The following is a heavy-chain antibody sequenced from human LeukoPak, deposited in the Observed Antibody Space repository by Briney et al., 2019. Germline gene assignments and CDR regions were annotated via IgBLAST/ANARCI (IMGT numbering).Heavy chain of an antibody. V-gene: IGHV4-34*01. D-gene: IGHD3-10*01. CDR1: GGSFSGYY. Sequence: PSETLSLTCAVYGGSFSGYYWSWIRQLLGTGLERIGEINHSGSTNYNPSLKSRVTISVDTSKNQFSLKLSSVTAADTAVYYCARGKYYGSGSSKRYYYYGMDVWGQGTTVTVSS. J-gene: IGHJ6*02. CDR3: ARGKYYGSGSSKRYYYYGMDV. CDR2: INHSGST.